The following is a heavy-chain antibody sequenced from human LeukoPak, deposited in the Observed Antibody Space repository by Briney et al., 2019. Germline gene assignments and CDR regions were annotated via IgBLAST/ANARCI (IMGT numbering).Heavy chain of an antibody. D-gene: IGHD3-22*01. CDR2: INPSGGST. J-gene: IGHJ5*02. CDR3: ARVAPRITMIVVVTPNWFDP. V-gene: IGHV1-46*01. Sequence: GESLKISCKASGYTFTSYYMHWVRQAPGQGLEWMGIINPSGGSTSYAQKFQGRVTMTRDTSTSTVYMELRSLRSDDTAVYYCARVAPRITMIVVVTPNWFDPWGQGTLVTVSS. CDR1: GYTFTSYY.